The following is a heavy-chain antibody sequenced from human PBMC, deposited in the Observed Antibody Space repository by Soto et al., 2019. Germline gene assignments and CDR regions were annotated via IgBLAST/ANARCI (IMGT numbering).Heavy chain of an antibody. CDR1: GFTFSSYG. V-gene: IGHV3-30*18. J-gene: IGHJ4*02. Sequence: LRLSCAASGFTFSSYGMHWVRQAPGKGLEWVAVISYDGSNKYYADSVKGRFTISRDNSKNTLYLQMNSLRAEDTAVYYCAKDRYDSSGYYVRGSWLYYFDYWGQGTLVTVSS. CDR2: ISYDGSNK. D-gene: IGHD3-22*01. CDR3: AKDRYDSSGYYVRGSWLYYFDY.